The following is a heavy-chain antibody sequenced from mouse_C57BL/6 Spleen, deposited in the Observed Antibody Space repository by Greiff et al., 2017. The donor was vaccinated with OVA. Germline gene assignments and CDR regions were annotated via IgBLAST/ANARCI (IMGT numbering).Heavy chain of an antibody. CDR1: GYAFSSSW. CDR2: IYPGDGDT. CDR3: ARNGDGYYDY. Sequence: VQLQQSGPELVKPGASVKISCKASGYAFSSSWMNWVKQRPGKGLEWIGRIYPGDGDTNYNGKFKGKATLTADKSSSTAYMQLSRLTSEDSAVYFCARNGDGYYDYWGQGTTLTVSS. J-gene: IGHJ2*01. V-gene: IGHV1-82*01. D-gene: IGHD2-3*01.